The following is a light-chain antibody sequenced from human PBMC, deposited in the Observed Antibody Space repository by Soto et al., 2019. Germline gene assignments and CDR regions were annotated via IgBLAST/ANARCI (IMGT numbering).Light chain of an antibody. V-gene: IGKV1-6*01. CDR2: AAS. CDR3: LQDYDFPWT. CDR1: QGIRND. Sequence: AIQMTQSPSSLSASVGDRVIITCRASQGIRNDLGWFQQKPGKAPKLLIYAASRLQSGVPSRFSGSGSGTDFTLTINSLQPEDFATYYCLQDYDFPWTFGPGTKVEIK. J-gene: IGKJ1*01.